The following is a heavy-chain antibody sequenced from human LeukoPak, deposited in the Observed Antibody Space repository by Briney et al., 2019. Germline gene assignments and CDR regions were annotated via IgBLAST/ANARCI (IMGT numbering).Heavy chain of an antibody. Sequence: SETLSLTCTVSGYSISSGYYWGWIRPPPGKGLEWIGIIYHSGSTYYNPSLKRRVTISVETAKNQLSLKLSSVTAADTAVYYCARIYSSSSSPESSWGQGTLVTVSS. CDR1: GYSISSGYY. J-gene: IGHJ5*02. CDR3: ARIYSSSSSPESS. CDR2: IYHSGST. D-gene: IGHD6-6*01. V-gene: IGHV4-38-2*02.